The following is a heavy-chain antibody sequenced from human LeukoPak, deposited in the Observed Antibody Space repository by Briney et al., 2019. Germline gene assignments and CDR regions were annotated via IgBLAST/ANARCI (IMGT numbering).Heavy chain of an antibody. D-gene: IGHD5-18*01. CDR2: IDPNSGGT. Sequence: GASVKVSCKASGFSFTCYFMHWVRQAPGQGPEWMGRIDPNSGGTNYAPKFQGRVTMTRDTPITTAYMDLSRLRSDDTAVYYCARGPHDTAYYFDQWGQGTLVTVSS. V-gene: IGHV1-2*06. J-gene: IGHJ4*02. CDR3: ARGPHDTAYYFDQ. CDR1: GFSFTCYF.